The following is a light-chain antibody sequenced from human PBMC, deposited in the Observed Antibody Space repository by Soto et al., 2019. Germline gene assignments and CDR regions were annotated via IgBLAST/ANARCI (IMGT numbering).Light chain of an antibody. V-gene: IGKV1-39*01. CDR1: QPICGY. Sequence: DVQMTQSPFFLSASVGDRIAITCRASQPICGYVNWYQQKPGRYPNLLLHAASNLHPGVPSRFSGSGSGTQFTLTISSVGPDDCVTSFCQQPFNTPLYTFGQGTHLEI. CDR2: AAS. CDR3: QQPFNTPLYT. J-gene: IGKJ2*01.